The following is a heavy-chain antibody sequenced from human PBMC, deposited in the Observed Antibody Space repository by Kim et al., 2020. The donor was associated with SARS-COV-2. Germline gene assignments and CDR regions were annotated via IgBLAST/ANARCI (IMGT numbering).Heavy chain of an antibody. D-gene: IGHD3-10*01. V-gene: IGHV3-7*01. CDR1: GFSFSNYW. Sequence: GGSLRLSCAASGFSFSNYWMSWVRQAPGKGLEWVANIKYDGSDKNYVDSVKGRFTISRDNAKSSVYLQLNSLRAEDTGVYYCASYASGSSGYWGPGTLVTVSS. J-gene: IGHJ4*02. CDR3: ASYASGSSGY. CDR2: IKYDGSDK.